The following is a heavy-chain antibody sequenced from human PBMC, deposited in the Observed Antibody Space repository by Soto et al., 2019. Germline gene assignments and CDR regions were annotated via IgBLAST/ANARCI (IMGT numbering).Heavy chain of an antibody. J-gene: IGHJ4*02. Sequence: PSETLSLTCTVSGGSISSGGYYWSWIRQHPGKGLEWIGYIYYSGSTYYNTSLKSRVTISVDTSKNQFSLKLSSVTAADSAVYYCARQDYSNYNSLYYFDYWGQGTLVTVSS. CDR3: ARQDYSNYNSLYYFDY. V-gene: IGHV4-31*03. D-gene: IGHD4-4*01. CDR2: IYYSGST. CDR1: GGSISSGGYY.